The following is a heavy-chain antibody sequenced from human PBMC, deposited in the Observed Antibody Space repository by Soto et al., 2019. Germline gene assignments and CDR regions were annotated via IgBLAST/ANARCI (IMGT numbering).Heavy chain of an antibody. CDR3: APVRNFDKLFSL. D-gene: IGHD3-9*01. CDR1: GGYFINYY. J-gene: IGHJ4*02. CDR2: INQGGST. V-gene: IGHV4-34*01. Sequence: PSETLSHTCAVYGGYFINYYWSWIRQPPGKGLEWIGEINQGGSTTYNPSLKSRVTMSLDTSKNQYFLKLNSVTAADTAVYYCAPVRNFDKLFSLWGQGTPVTVSS.